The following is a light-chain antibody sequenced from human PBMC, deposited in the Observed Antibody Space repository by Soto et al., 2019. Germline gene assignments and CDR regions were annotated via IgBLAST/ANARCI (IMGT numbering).Light chain of an antibody. V-gene: IGLV2-18*01. J-gene: IGLJ2*01. CDR3: YLYRQSSSL. CDR2: EVN. Sequence: QSALTQPPSVSGSPGQSVTISCTGSSSDIGAYNRVSWYQQPPGTAPKLIIYEVNNRPSGVPDRFSGSKSGSTASLTISGLQPEDEGDYHCYLYRQSSSLFGGGTKLTVL. CDR1: SSDIGAYNR.